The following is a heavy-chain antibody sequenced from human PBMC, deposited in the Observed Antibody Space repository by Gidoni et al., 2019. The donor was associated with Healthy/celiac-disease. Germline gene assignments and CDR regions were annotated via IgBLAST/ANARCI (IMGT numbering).Heavy chain of an antibody. J-gene: IGHJ4*02. Sequence: QVQLVESGGGVVQPGRSLRLSCAASGFPFSSYGMHWVLQAPGKGLEWVAVIWYDGSNKYYADSVKGRFTSSRDNSKNTLYLQMNSLRAEDTAVYYCARARSRTVVNFWFDYWGQGTLVTVSS. CDR1: GFPFSSYG. V-gene: IGHV3-33*01. CDR2: IWYDGSNK. CDR3: ARARSRTVVNFWFDY. D-gene: IGHD3-22*01.